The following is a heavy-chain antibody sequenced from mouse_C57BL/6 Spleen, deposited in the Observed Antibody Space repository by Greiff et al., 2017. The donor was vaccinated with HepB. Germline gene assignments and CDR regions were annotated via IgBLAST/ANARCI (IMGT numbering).Heavy chain of an antibody. J-gene: IGHJ4*01. V-gene: IGHV1-81*01. CDR1: GYTFTSYG. CDR2: IYPRSGNT. D-gene: IGHD2-2*01. Sequence: VQLQQSGAELARPGASVKLSCKASGYTFTSYGISWVKQRTGQGLEWIGEIYPRSGNTYYNEKFKGKATLTADKSSSTAYMELRSLTSEDSAVYFCARGYMDYWGQGTSVTVSS. CDR3: ARGYMDY.